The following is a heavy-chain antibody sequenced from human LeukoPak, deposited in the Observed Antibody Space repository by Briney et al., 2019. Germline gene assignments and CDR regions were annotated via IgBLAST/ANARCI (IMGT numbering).Heavy chain of an antibody. CDR3: ARGPTSGSYDY. J-gene: IGHJ4*02. D-gene: IGHD1-26*01. CDR1: GGSISSYY. CDR2: IYYSGST. Sequence: PSETLSLTCTVSGGSISSYYWNWIRQPPGKGLEWIGYIYYSGSTNYNPSLKSRVTISVDTSKNQVSLKVSSVTAADTAVYYCARGPTSGSYDYWGQGTLVTVSS. V-gene: IGHV4-59*01.